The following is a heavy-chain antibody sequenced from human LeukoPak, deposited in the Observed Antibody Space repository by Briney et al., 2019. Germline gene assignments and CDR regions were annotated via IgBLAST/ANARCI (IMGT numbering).Heavy chain of an antibody. V-gene: IGHV3-21*01. J-gene: IGHJ4*02. CDR1: GFTFSTYS. Sequence: GGFLRLSCAASGFTFSTYSMNWVRQAPGKGLEWASSISRSSTNIYYADSVKGRFTISRDNAKNSLYLQMNSLRAEDTAVYYCARDIPDYWGQGTQVTVSS. CDR3: ARDIPDY. CDR2: ISRSSTNI.